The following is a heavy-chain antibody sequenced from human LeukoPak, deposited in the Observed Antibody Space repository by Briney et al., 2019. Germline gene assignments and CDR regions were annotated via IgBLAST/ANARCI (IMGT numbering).Heavy chain of an antibody. CDR3: ARVKRSSGSYGY. V-gene: IGHV1-2*02. D-gene: IGHD1-26*01. CDR2: INPNSGGT. Sequence: GASVKVSCKASGGTFSSYAISWVRQAPGQGLEWMGWINPNSGGTNYAQKFQGRVTMTRDTSISTAYMELSRLRSDDTAVYYCARVKRSSGSYGYWGQGTLVTVSS. J-gene: IGHJ4*02. CDR1: GGTFSSYA.